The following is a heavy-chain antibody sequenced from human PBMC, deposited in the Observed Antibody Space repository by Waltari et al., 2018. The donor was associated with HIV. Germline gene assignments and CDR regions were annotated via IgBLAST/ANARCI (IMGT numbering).Heavy chain of an antibody. Sequence: QVQLVQPGAEVRKPGASVKVSCKASGYTFNTYDINWVRQATGQGTGWVGWVNPKSGNTGCAHKFQGSVNMTSNSSLNIAYMELNNLTSDDTAVYECARAKGAMTGDYYYYMDVWGGGTTVIVSS. CDR2: VNPKSGNT. D-gene: IGHD1-26*01. J-gene: IGHJ6*03. CDR1: GYTFNTYD. V-gene: IGHV1-8*01. CDR3: ARAKGAMTGDYYYYMDV.